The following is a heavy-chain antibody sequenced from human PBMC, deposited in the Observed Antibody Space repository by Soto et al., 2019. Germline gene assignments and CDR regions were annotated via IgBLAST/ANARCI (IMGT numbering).Heavy chain of an antibody. CDR1: GGSIISGAYY. D-gene: IGHD1-26*01. V-gene: IGHV4-61*08. CDR3: ARVKRSSSRLDP. CDR2: VYYSGST. Sequence: PSETLSLTCTVSGGSIISGAYYWSWIREPPGKGLEWIGYVYYSGSTSYNPSLETGVTISVDTSKNQFSLKLTSVTPADTAIYYCARVKRSSSRLDPWGQGTLVTVSS. J-gene: IGHJ5*02.